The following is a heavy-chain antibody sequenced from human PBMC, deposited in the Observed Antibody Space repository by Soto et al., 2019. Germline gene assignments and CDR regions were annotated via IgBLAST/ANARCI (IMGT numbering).Heavy chain of an antibody. J-gene: IGHJ6*02. Sequence: GGSLRLSCAASGFTFSSYGMHWVRQAPGKGLEWAAVIWYDGSNKYYADSVEGRFTISRDNSKNTLYLQMNSLRAEDTAVYYCAREVFWSGYYTHYYYYYGMDVWGQGTTVTVSS. CDR2: IWYDGSNK. CDR3: AREVFWSGYYTHYYYYYGMDV. V-gene: IGHV3-33*01. CDR1: GFTFSSYG. D-gene: IGHD3-3*01.